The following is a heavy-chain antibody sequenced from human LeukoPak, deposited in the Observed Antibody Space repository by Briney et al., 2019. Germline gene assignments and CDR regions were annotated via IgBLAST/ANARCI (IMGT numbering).Heavy chain of an antibody. D-gene: IGHD6-13*01. Sequence: SQTLSLTCTVSGGSISSGGYYWSWIRQHPGKGLEWIGYIYYSGSTYYNPSLKSRVTISVDTPKNQFSLKLSSVTAADTAVYYCARVLAAAGMTDYWGQGTLVTVSS. CDR1: GGSISSGGYY. CDR2: IYYSGST. V-gene: IGHV4-31*03. J-gene: IGHJ4*02. CDR3: ARVLAAAGMTDY.